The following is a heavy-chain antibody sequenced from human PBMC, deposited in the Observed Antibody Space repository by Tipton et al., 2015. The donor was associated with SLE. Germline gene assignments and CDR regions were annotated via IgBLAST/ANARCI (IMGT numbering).Heavy chain of an antibody. CDR1: GFTFSSYG. V-gene: IGHV3-30*02. CDR3: ARDLAAAAQQDY. Sequence: SGFTFSSYGMHWVRQAPGKGLEWVAFIRYDGSNKYYADSVKGRFTISRDNSKNTLYLQMNSLRAEDTAVYYCARDLAAAAQQDYWGQGTLVTVSS. D-gene: IGHD6-13*01. J-gene: IGHJ4*02. CDR2: IRYDGSNK.